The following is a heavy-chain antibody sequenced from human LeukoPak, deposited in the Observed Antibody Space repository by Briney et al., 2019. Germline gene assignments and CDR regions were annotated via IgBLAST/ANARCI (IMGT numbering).Heavy chain of an antibody. CDR2: ISNSGSTK. Sequence: PGGSLRLSCAASGFTFNIYEMNWVRQAPGKGLEWVSYISNSGSTKYYADSVKGRFTISRDNAKKSLYVQMNSLRAEDTAVYYCVRDSCDGFDIWGQGTMVTVSS. V-gene: IGHV3-48*03. CDR3: VRDSCDGFDI. CDR1: GFTFNIYE. J-gene: IGHJ3*02.